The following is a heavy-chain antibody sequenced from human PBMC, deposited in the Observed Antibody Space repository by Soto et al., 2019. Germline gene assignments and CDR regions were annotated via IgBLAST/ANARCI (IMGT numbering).Heavy chain of an antibody. CDR3: AKDLRYCSSTSCSLYNWFDP. V-gene: IGHV6-1*01. CDR1: GDSVSSNSAA. CDR2: TYYRSKWYN. D-gene: IGHD2-2*01. J-gene: IGHJ5*02. Sequence: PSETLSLTCAISGDSVSSNSAAWNWIRQSPSRGLEWLGRTYYRSKWYNDYAVSVKSRITINPDTSKNQFSLQLNSVTPEDTAVYYCAKDLRYCSSTSCSLYNWFDPGGQGTLVTVSS.